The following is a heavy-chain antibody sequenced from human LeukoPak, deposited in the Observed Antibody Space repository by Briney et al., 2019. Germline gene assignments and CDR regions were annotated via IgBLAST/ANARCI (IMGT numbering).Heavy chain of an antibody. CDR3: ARTPKSGTYYYDSSGYSPFDY. D-gene: IGHD3-22*01. V-gene: IGHV1-69*05. J-gene: IGHJ4*02. CDR2: IIPIFGTA. CDR1: GGTFSSYA. Sequence: ASVKVSCKASGGTFSSYAISWVRQAPGQGLEWMGGIIPIFGTANYAQKFQGRVTITTDESTSTAYMELSSLRSEDTAVYYCARTPKSGTYYYDSSGYSPFDYWGQGTLVTVSS.